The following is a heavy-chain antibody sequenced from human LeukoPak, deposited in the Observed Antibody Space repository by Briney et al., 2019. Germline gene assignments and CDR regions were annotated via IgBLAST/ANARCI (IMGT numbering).Heavy chain of an antibody. Sequence: SETLSLTCTVSGGSISSYYWSWIRQPPGKGLEWTGYIYYSGSTTYNPSLKSRVTISVDTSKNQFSLKLNSVTAADTAVYYCARLVIRAFDSWGQGILVTVSS. CDR3: ARLVIRAFDS. CDR1: GGSISSYY. D-gene: IGHD2-8*02. V-gene: IGHV4-59*12. J-gene: IGHJ5*01. CDR2: IYYSGST.